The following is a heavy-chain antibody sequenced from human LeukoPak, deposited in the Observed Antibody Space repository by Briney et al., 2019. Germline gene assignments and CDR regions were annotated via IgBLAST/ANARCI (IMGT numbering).Heavy chain of an antibody. V-gene: IGHV4-34*01. CDR1: GGSFSGYY. Sequence: SETLSLTCAVYGGSFSGYYWSWIRQPPGKGLEWIGEINHSGSTNYNPSLKSQVTISVDTSKNQFSLKLSSVTAADTAVYYCARGRGTASHWGQGTLVTVSS. D-gene: IGHD6-13*01. CDR3: ARGRGTASH. J-gene: IGHJ4*02. CDR2: INHSGST.